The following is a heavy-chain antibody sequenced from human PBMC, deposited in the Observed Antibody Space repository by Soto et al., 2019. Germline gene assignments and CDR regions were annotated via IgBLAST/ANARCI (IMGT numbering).Heavy chain of an antibody. J-gene: IGHJ4*02. CDR2: VSSGSSYI. Sequence: PGGSLRLSCAASGFTFSLDAMIWVRQAPGKGLEWVSSVSSGSSYIYSADSLKGRFTISRDDAKNSLYLQMNSLRADDTAIYYCVRARATDSRPDYWGQGSLVTVSS. V-gene: IGHV3-21*01. CDR1: GFTFSLDA. D-gene: IGHD3-22*01. CDR3: VRARATDSRPDY.